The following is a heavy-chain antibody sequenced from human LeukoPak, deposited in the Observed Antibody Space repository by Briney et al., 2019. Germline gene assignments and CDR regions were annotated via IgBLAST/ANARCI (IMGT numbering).Heavy chain of an antibody. J-gene: IGHJ4*02. CDR2: IKQDGSDK. Sequence: SGGSLRLSCAASGFTFSSYWMSWVRQAPGKGLEWVANIKQDGSDKYYVDSVKGRFTISRDNAKNSLYLQMNSLRAEDTAVYYCARDQRYCSSSSCPWEPFDYWGQGTLVTVSS. V-gene: IGHV3-7*05. CDR1: GFTFSSYW. CDR3: ARDQRYCSSSSCPWEPFDY. D-gene: IGHD2-2*01.